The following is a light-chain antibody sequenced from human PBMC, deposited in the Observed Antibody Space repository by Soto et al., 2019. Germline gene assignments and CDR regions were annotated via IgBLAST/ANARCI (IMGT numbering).Light chain of an antibody. CDR3: SSYTSSSTRV. CDR1: SSDVGGYNY. V-gene: IGLV2-14*03. J-gene: IGLJ1*01. Sequence: ALTQPASVSGSPGQSIAISCTGTSSDVGGYNYVSWYQHHPGEAPKLMIYDVTNRPSGVSNRFSGSKSGNTASLTISGLQTEDEADYYCSSYTSSSTRVFGTGTKVT. CDR2: DVT.